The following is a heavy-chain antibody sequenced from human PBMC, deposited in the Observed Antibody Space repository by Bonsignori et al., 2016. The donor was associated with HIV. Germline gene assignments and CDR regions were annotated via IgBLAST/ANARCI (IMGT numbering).Heavy chain of an antibody. V-gene: IGHV3-11*01. CDR3: ARDPRKWEIRYFDL. CDR2: IGSSGSKT. D-gene: IGHD1-26*01. Sequence: WIRQPPGKGLECISYIGSSGSKTNYADSVKGRFTISRDNAKNSLYLQMNSLRAEDTAVYYCARDPRKWEIRYFDLWGRGTLVTVSS. J-gene: IGHJ2*01.